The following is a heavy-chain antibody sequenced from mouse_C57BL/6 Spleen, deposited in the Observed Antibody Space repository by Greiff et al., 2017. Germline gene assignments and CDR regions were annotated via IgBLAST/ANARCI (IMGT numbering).Heavy chain of an antibody. V-gene: IGHV1-82*01. CDR2: IYPGDGDT. Sequence: QVQLKESGPELVKPGASVKISCKASGYAFSSSWMHWVKQRPGKGLEWIGRIYPGDGDTNYNGKFKGKATLTADKSSSTAYMQLSSLTSEDSAVYFCARSNPSYGSLAMDYWGQGTSVTVSS. J-gene: IGHJ4*01. CDR1: GYAFSSSW. CDR3: ARSNPSYGSLAMDY. D-gene: IGHD1-1*01.